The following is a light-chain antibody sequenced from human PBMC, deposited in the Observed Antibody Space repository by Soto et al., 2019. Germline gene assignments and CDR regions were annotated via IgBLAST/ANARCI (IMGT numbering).Light chain of an antibody. CDR2: DVS. V-gene: IGLV2-14*03. Sequence: QSALTQPASVSGSPGQSITISCTGTSSDIGAHDHVSWYQHHPDKAPKLIIYDVSSRPSGVSNRFSGSKSGNTASLTISGLQAEDESHYHCASYTTTTLVFGGGTKVTVL. CDR3: ASYTTTTLV. CDR1: SSDIGAHDH. J-gene: IGLJ2*01.